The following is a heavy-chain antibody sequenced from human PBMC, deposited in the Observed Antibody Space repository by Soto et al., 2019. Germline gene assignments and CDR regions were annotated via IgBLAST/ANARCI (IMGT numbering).Heavy chain of an antibody. Sequence: GGSLRLSCAASGFTFSSYAMSWVRQAPGKGLEWVSAISGSGGSTYYADSVKGRFTISRDNSKNTPYLQITRLRPEDTAVYYCAKGGPGRGYFDWLSTERAPPYSGMDVGGQGTTVTVPS. D-gene: IGHD3-9*01. V-gene: IGHV3-23*01. CDR1: GFTFSSYA. CDR3: AKGGPGRGYFDWLSTERAPPYSGMDV. J-gene: IGHJ6*02. CDR2: ISGSGGST.